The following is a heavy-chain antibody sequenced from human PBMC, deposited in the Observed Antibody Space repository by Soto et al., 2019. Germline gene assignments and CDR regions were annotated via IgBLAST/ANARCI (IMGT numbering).Heavy chain of an antibody. CDR3: AKDNWNYGDY. J-gene: IGHJ4*02. Sequence: EVQLLESGGGLVLPGGSLRLACAASGFTFSIYAMSWVRQAPGKGLEWVSGISGSGGSTDYADSVKGRFTISRDNSKNTLYLQMNSLRAEDTAVYYCAKDNWNYGDYWGQGTLVTVSS. CDR1: GFTFSIYA. D-gene: IGHD1-20*01. V-gene: IGHV3-23*01. CDR2: ISGSGGST.